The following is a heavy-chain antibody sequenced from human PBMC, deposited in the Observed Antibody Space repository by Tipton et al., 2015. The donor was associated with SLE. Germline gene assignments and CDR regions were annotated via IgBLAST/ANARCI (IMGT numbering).Heavy chain of an antibody. Sequence: QLVQSGAEVKKPGSSVKVSCKASGGTFSSYAISWVRQAPGQGLEWMGGIIPIFGTANYAQKFQGRVTITADKSTSTAYMELSSLRSEDTAVYYCARDLPPMVQGVPHSAFDIWGQGTMVTVSS. CDR1: GGTFSSYA. D-gene: IGHD3-10*01. V-gene: IGHV1-69*06. CDR3: ARDLPPMVQGVPHSAFDI. J-gene: IGHJ3*02. CDR2: IIPIFGTA.